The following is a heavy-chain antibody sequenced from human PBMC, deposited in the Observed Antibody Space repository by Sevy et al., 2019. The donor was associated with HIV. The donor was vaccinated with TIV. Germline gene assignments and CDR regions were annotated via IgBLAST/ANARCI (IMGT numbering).Heavy chain of an antibody. CDR3: AKDGGHIDIDY. CDR2: ISIDGSNK. V-gene: IGHV3-30*18. Sequence: GESLKFSCAASGFTFKYHGMHWVRQAPGKGLEWLSLISIDGSNKYYADSVKGRFTISRDNAKNTVSVQMNSLRPEDTATYYCAKDGGHIDIDYWGQGILVTVSS. J-gene: IGHJ4*02. CDR1: GFTFKYHG. D-gene: IGHD2-15*01.